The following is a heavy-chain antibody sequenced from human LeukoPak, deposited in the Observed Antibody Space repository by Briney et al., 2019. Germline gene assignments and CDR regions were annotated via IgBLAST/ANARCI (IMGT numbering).Heavy chain of an antibody. Sequence: GGSLRLSCAASGFTFSGYAMHWVRQAPGKGLEWVAVISYDGSHKYYADSVKGRFTISRDNAKNSLYLQMNSLRAEDTAVYYCAELGITMIGGVWGKGTTVTISS. CDR1: GFTFSGYA. J-gene: IGHJ6*04. CDR3: AELGITMIGGV. D-gene: IGHD3-10*02. V-gene: IGHV3-30*04. CDR2: ISYDGSHK.